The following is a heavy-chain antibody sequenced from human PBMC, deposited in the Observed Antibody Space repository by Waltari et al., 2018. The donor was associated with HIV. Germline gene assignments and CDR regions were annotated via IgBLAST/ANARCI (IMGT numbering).Heavy chain of an antibody. CDR2: IWYDGSNK. CDR3: ARRPDWWELPGSQNYYYYGMDV. CDR1: GFNFSSYG. Sequence: SCAASGFNFSSYGMHWVRQAPGKGLEWVAVIWYDGSNKYYADYVKGRFTISRDNSKNTLYLQMNSLRAEDTAVYYCARRPDWWELPGSQNYYYYGMDVWGQGTTVTVSS. J-gene: IGHJ6*02. V-gene: IGHV3-33*01. D-gene: IGHD2-15*01.